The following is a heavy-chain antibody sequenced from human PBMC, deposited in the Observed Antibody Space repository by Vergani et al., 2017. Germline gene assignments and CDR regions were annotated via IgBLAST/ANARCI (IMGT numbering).Heavy chain of an antibody. J-gene: IGHJ1*01. Sequence: VQLVESGGGLVKPGSSVKVSCKASGGTFSSYAISWVRQAPGQGLEWMGGIIPIFGTANYAQKFQGRVTITADESTSTAYMELSSLRSEDTAVYYCARPAAGTRYFQHWGQGTLVTVSS. CDR3: ARPAAGTRYFQH. CDR1: GGTFSSYA. V-gene: IGHV1-69*01. D-gene: IGHD6-13*01. CDR2: IIPIFGTA.